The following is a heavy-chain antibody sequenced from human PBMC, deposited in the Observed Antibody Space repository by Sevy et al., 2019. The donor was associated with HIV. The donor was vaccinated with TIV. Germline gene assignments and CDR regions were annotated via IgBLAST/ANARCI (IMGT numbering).Heavy chain of an antibody. Sequence: SETLSLTCTVSGVSISSYYWSWIRQPPGKGLEWIGYIYYSGSTNYNPSLKSRVTISVDTSKNQFSLKLSAVTAADTAVYYCARVPGSSKAFFDPWGQGTLVTVSS. CDR2: IYYSGST. CDR3: ARVPGSSKAFFDP. CDR1: GVSISSYY. V-gene: IGHV4-59*01. D-gene: IGHD3-10*01. J-gene: IGHJ5*02.